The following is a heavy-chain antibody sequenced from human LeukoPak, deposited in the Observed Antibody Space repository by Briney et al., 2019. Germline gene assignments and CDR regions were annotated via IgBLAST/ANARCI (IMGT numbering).Heavy chain of an antibody. J-gene: IGHJ4*02. CDR3: ARVSGYWGSGNYYFDY. Sequence: GGSLRLSCVASGFTFSHYEMNWVRQAPGKGLEWASFISAGGDTTYYEDSVKGRFTISRDNARNSLYLQMNSPRAEDTAVYYCARVSGYWGSGNYYFDYWGQGTLVTASS. CDR2: ISAGGDTT. D-gene: IGHD3-10*01. CDR1: GFTFSHYE. V-gene: IGHV3-48*03.